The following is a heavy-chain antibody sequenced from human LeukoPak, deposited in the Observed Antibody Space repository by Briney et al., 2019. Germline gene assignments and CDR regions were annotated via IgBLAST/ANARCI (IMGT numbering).Heavy chain of an antibody. J-gene: IGHJ4*02. CDR2: ISDDANAK. CDR3: ARGADY. V-gene: IGHV3-30*04. CDR1: GFTFSSYA. Sequence: GGSLRLSCAGSGFTFSSYAFHWVRQAPGKGLEWVAVISDDANAKHYTDSVKGRFTISRDNVKNSLYLQMNSLRAEDTAVYYCARGADYWGQGTLVTVSS.